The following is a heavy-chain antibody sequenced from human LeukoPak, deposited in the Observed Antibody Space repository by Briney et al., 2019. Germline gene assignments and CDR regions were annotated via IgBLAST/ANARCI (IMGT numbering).Heavy chain of an antibody. CDR3: ARHGTISSESYFDY. Sequence: SETLSLTCAVSGGSINSSKWWSWVRQPPGKGLEWIGEIFHSGSTNYNPSLKSRVTISVDKSKNQFSLKLSSVTAADTAVYYCARHGTISSESYFDYWGQGALVTVSS. CDR1: GGSINSSKW. D-gene: IGHD1-14*01. J-gene: IGHJ4*02. V-gene: IGHV4-4*02. CDR2: IFHSGST.